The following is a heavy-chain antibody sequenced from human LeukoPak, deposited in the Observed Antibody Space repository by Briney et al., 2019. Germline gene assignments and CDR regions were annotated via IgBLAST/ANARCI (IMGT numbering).Heavy chain of an antibody. D-gene: IGHD2-2*01. CDR1: GGSISSYY. CDR2: IYYSGSA. Sequence: SETLSLTCTVSGGSISSYYWSWIRQPPGKGLEWIGYIYYSGSATYNPSLKSRVTISVDTSKNQFSLKLSSVTAADTAVYYCARVPAAPRLYMDVWGQGTTVIVSS. J-gene: IGHJ6*02. V-gene: IGHV4-59*01. CDR3: ARVPAAPRLYMDV.